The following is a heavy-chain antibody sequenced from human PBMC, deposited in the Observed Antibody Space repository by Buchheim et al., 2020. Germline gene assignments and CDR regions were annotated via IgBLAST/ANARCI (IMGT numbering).Heavy chain of an antibody. Sequence: QVQLVESGGGVVQPGRSLRLSCAASGFTFSSYGMHWVRQAPGKGLEWVAVIWYDGSNKYYADSVKGRFTISRDNSKNPLYLQMNSLRAEDTAVYYCARDPMASYYYGSGSRRPDYFDYWGQGTL. CDR1: GFTFSSYG. V-gene: IGHV3-33*01. J-gene: IGHJ4*02. CDR2: IWYDGSNK. CDR3: ARDPMASYYYGSGSRRPDYFDY. D-gene: IGHD3-10*01.